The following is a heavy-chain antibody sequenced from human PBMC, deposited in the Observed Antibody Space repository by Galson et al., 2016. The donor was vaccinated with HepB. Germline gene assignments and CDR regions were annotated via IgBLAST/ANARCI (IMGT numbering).Heavy chain of an antibody. CDR1: GLSVTSSNW. CDR2: IYHTETT. V-gene: IGHV4-4*01. Sequence: LSLTCAVSGLSVTSSNWWNWVRQVPGKGLEWIAEIYHTETTNYNPSLRGRATISLDRSRNQFSLRLDSITVADTAVYFCVRGLGKTANDDWGQGILVTVSS. J-gene: IGHJ4*02. D-gene: IGHD4/OR15-4a*01. CDR3: VRGLGKTANDD.